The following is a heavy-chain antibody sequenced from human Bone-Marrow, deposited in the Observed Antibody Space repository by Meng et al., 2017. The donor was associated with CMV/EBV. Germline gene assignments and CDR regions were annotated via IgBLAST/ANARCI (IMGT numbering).Heavy chain of an antibody. CDR3: ARDCCCSSRRCRYYHGMDV. V-gene: IGHV4-59*01. D-gene: IGHD2-2*01. CDR1: GGSISSYY. CDR2: IYYSGST. J-gene: IGHJ6*02. Sequence: SETLSLTCTVSGGSISSYYWSWIRQPPGKGLEWIGYIYYSGSTNYNPSLKSRVTISVDTSKNQFSLKLSSVTAADTAVYYCARDCCCSSRRCRYYHGMDVWGLGTTVTVSS.